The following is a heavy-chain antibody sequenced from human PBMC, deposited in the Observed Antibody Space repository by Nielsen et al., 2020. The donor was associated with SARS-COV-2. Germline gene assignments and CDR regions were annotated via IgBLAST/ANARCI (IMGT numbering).Heavy chain of an antibody. J-gene: IGHJ4*02. CDR2: ISSSSSTI. D-gene: IGHD3-22*01. V-gene: IGHV3-48*01. CDR3: ARGFGDSSGYVQHDDTIDY. Sequence: VRQAPGKGLEWVSYISSSSSTIYYADSVKGRFTISRDNAKNSLYLQMNSLRAEDTAVYYCARGFGDSSGYVQHDDTIDYWGQGTLVTVSS.